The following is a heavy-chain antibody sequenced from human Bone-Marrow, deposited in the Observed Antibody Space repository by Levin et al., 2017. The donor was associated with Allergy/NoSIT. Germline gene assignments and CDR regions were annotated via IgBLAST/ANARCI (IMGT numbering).Heavy chain of an antibody. CDR3: ARDHITIFSLYFDY. CDR1: GFTFSSHS. CDR2: ISTTSSTI. V-gene: IGHV3-48*02. Sequence: ASVKVSCAASGFTFSSHSMNWVRQAPGKGLEWVSYISTTSSTIYYADSVKGRFTISRDNAKNSLYLQMNSLRDEDTAVYYCARDHITIFSLYFDYWGPGTLVTVSS. J-gene: IGHJ4*02. D-gene: IGHD3-9*01.